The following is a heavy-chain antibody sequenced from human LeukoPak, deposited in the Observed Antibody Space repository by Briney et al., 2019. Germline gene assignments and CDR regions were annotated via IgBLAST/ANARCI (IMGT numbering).Heavy chain of an antibody. CDR2: ISGSGGST. Sequence: AGGSLRLSCAASGFTFSSYAMSWVRQAPGKGLEWVSAISGSGGSTYYADSVKGRFTISRDNSKNTLYLQMDSLRAEDTAVYYCANGGIAVAASFYWGQGTLVTVSS. D-gene: IGHD6-19*01. V-gene: IGHV3-23*01. J-gene: IGHJ4*02. CDR3: ANGGIAVAASFY. CDR1: GFTFSSYA.